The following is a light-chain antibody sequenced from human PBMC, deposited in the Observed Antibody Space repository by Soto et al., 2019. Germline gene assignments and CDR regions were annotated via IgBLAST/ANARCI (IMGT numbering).Light chain of an antibody. V-gene: IGLV3-1*01. CDR3: QAWDTSTVI. CDR2: QDI. CDR1: KLGDKY. Sequence: SYELTQPPSVSVSPGQTANVTCSGDKLGDKYVCWYQQRPGQSPVLLIYQDIKRPSGIPERFSGSNSDNTATLTISGTQAMDEADYYCQAWDTSTVIFGGGTKLNVL. J-gene: IGLJ2*01.